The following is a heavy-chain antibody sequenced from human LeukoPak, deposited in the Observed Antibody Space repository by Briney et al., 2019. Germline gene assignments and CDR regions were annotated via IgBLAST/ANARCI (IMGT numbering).Heavy chain of an antibody. Sequence: GGSLRLSCAASGFTFSSYAMSWVRQAPGKGLGWVSAISGSGGSTYYAASVKGRFTISRDNSKNTLYLHINSLRAEDTAVYYCAGEAVAVAGSFDYWGQGTLVTVSS. J-gene: IGHJ4*02. D-gene: IGHD6-19*01. CDR1: GFTFSSYA. CDR2: ISGSGGST. V-gene: IGHV3-23*01. CDR3: AGEAVAVAGSFDY.